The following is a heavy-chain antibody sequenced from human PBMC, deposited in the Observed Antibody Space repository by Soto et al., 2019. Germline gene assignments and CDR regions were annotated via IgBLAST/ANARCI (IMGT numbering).Heavy chain of an antibody. CDR1: GYTFTAFY. CDR3: ARAKDGTGTYTFDH. D-gene: IGHD3-10*01. Sequence: ASVKVSCRASGYTFTAFYIHWVRQAPGQGPEWMGWINPNSGGTHYVQKFQGWVTMTRDTSISTAYMELSRLRSDDTAVYYCARAKDGTGTYTFDHWGQGSLVTVSS. V-gene: IGHV1-2*04. J-gene: IGHJ4*02. CDR2: INPNSGGT.